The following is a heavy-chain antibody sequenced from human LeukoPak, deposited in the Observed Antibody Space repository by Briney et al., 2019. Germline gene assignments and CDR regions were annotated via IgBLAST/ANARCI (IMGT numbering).Heavy chain of an antibody. V-gene: IGHV4-39*01. CDR3: GGYGYNYYDD. D-gene: IGHD5-24*01. J-gene: IGHJ4*02. Sequence: SETLSLTCTVSGGSISSSSYYWGWSRQPPGKGLEWIGSIYYSGSTYYNPSLKSRVTISVDTSKNQFSLKLSSMTAADTAVYYCGGYGYNYYDDWGQGTLVTVSS. CDR1: GGSISSSSYY. CDR2: IYYSGST.